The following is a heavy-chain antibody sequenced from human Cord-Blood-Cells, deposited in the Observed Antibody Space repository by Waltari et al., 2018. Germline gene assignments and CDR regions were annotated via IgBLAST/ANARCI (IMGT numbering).Heavy chain of an antibody. CDR1: GGSISSSSYY. D-gene: IGHD1-26*01. Sequence: QLQLQESGPGLVKPSETLSLTCTVSGGSISSSSYYRGWVRQPPGKGLEWIGSIYYSGSTYYNPSLKSRVTISVDTSKNQFSLKLSSVTAADTAVYYCARREGLKGATDYWGQGTLVTVSS. CDR2: IYYSGST. V-gene: IGHV4-39*01. J-gene: IGHJ4*02. CDR3: ARREGLKGATDY.